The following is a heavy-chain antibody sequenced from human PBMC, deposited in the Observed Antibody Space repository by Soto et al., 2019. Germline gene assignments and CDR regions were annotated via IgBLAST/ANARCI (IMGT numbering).Heavy chain of an antibody. CDR3: SRGTSIPASGDY. Sequence: QVQLMQSGAEVKKPGAPVKVSCKASGYTFTNYGINWVRQAPGQGLEWLGWVSAYNGERRYAQRVQARVIMTTDTSTTTAYMELRSLRSDDTAVYYCSRGTSIPASGDYWGQGTLVTVSS. D-gene: IGHD6-6*01. CDR1: GYTFTNYG. V-gene: IGHV1-18*01. CDR2: VSAYNGER. J-gene: IGHJ4*01.